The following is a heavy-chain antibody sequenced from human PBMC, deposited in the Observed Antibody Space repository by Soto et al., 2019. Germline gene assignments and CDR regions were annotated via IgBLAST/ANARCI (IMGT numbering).Heavy chain of an antibody. J-gene: IGHJ3*02. CDR3: ARRYCSSTSCYAGDAFDI. D-gene: IGHD2-2*01. Sequence: ASVKVSCKASGYTFTSYDINWVRQATGQGLEWMGWMNPNSGNTGYAQKFQGRVTMTRNTSISTAYMELSSLRSEDTAVYYCARRYCSSTSCYAGDAFDIWGQGTMVTVSS. V-gene: IGHV1-8*01. CDR1: GYTFTSYD. CDR2: MNPNSGNT.